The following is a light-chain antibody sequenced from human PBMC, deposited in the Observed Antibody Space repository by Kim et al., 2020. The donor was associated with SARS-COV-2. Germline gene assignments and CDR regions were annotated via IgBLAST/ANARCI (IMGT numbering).Light chain of an antibody. Sequence: AIQMTQSPSSLSASVGDTVTIACRASQDIRNDLGWYQQRPRKAPNLLIYVSSTLRSGVPSRFRGSGSGTDFTLTISSLQPEDSATYYCLQDYNYPWTFGQGTKVDIK. V-gene: IGKV1-6*01. CDR2: VSS. CDR1: QDIRND. J-gene: IGKJ1*01. CDR3: LQDYNYPWT.